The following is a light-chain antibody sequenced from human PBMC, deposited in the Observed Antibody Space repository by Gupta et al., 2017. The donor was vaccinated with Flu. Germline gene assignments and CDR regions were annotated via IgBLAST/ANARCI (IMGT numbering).Light chain of an antibody. J-gene: IGKJ1*01. CDR1: QSGCDSANKKHY. V-gene: IGKV4-1*01. Sequence: LGETATINCKSSQSGCDSANKKHYLAWYQQKPGQPPKLLFYGASTRESGVPDRFSGSGSGADFTLTISSLQAEDVAVYYCQQYVSSPWTFGQGTKVEIK. CDR3: QQYVSSPWT. CDR2: GAS.